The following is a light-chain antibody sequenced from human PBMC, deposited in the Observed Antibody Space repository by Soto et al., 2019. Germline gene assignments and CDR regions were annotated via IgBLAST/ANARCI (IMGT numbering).Light chain of an antibody. Sequence: EVVLTQSPGTLSWSPGGRATRSCRATQSVSSNYLAWYQQKPGQAPRLLIYDASNRATGIPARFSGSGSGTDFTLTISSLEPEDFAVYYCQQRSNWPKTFGQGTKV. CDR3: QQRSNWPKT. CDR2: DAS. J-gene: IGKJ1*01. CDR1: QSVSSNY. V-gene: IGKV3-11*01.